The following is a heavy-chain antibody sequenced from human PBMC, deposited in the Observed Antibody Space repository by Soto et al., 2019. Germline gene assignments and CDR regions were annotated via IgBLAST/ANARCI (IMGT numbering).Heavy chain of an antibody. J-gene: IGHJ5*02. V-gene: IGHV3-66*01. D-gene: IGHD1-26*01. CDR2: IYSGGST. CDR3: ARDMSYGRPSP. CDR1: GFTVSSNY. Sequence: GGSLRLSCAASGFTVSSNYMSWVRQAPGKGLEWGSVIYSGGSTYYADSVKGRFTSSRDNSKNTLYLQMNSLRAEDTAVYYCARDMSYGRPSPWGQGTLVTVSS.